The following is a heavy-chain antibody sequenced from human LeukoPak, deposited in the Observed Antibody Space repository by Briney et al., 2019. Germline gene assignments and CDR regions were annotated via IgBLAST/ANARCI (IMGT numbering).Heavy chain of an antibody. CDR3: ATFGLVAALDL. V-gene: IGHV3-7*01. CDR2: INPAGSET. CDR1: GFSFNAYW. D-gene: IGHD5-12*01. Sequence: GGSLRLSCAASGFSFNAYWMAWVRQAPGTGLEWVANINPAGSETFHVDPVKGRFSISRDHAKNLVYLQTNCLRAEDTAVYYCATFGLVAALDLWGQGTLVTVSS. J-gene: IGHJ4*02.